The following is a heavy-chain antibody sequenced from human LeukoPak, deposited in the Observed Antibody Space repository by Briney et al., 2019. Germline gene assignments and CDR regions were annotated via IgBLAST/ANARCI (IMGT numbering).Heavy chain of an antibody. Sequence: ASVKVSCKASGYTFTSYDINWVRQATGQGLEWMGWMNPNSGNTGYAQKFQGRVTMTRNTSISTAYMELSSLRSEDTAVYYCARRDALPARQKRYYYGMDVWGQGTTVTVSS. CDR3: ARRDALPARQKRYYYGMDV. CDR1: GYTFTSYD. J-gene: IGHJ6*02. V-gene: IGHV1-8*01. CDR2: MNPNSGNT. D-gene: IGHD2-2*01.